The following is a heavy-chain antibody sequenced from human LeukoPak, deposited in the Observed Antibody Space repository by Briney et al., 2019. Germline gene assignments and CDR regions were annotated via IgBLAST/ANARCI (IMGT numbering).Heavy chain of an antibody. D-gene: IGHD1-14*01. V-gene: IGHV3-74*01. J-gene: IGHJ4*02. CDR2: ITNDGSST. Sequence: PGGSLRLSCAASGLTFSSHWMHWVRQAPGKGLVWVSRITNDGSSTAYADSVKGRFTISRDNAKNMLYLQVNSLRAEDTAVHYCATQQGGNPAYWGQGILVTVSS. CDR1: GLTFSSHW. CDR3: ATQQGGNPAY.